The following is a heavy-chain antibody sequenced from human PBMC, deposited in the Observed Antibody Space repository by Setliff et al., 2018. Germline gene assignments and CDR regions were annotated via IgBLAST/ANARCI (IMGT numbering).Heavy chain of an antibody. CDR3: ARVAYPNGGSCRYFDN. CDR2: ISYSGRT. J-gene: IGHJ4*02. V-gene: IGHV4-31*11. Sequence: SETLSLTCAVSGGSISTDPYFWTWIRQHPVKGLEWIGYISYSGRTSYNPSLYSRITVSLDRSKNQFSLQLTSVTAADTAMYYCARVAYPNGGSCRYFDNWCQGTLVTVSS. D-gene: IGHD2-15*01. CDR1: GGSISTDPYF.